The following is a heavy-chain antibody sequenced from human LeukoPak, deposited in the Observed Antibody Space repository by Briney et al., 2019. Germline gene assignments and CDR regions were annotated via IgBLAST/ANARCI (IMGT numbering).Heavy chain of an antibody. D-gene: IGHD6-19*01. CDR1: GFTFSSYG. J-gene: IGHJ4*02. V-gene: IGHV3-30*02. Sequence: GGSLRLSCAASGFTFSSYGMHWVRQAPGKGLKWVAFIRDDGSIKYYADSVKGRFTISRDNSKNTLYLQMNSLRAEDTAVFYCAKSPEQWRTKFDYWGQGTLVTVSS. CDR3: AKSPEQWRTKFDY. CDR2: IRDDGSIK.